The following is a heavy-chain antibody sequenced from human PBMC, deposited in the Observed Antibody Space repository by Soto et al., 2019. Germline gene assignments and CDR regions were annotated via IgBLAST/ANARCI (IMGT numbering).Heavy chain of an antibody. J-gene: IGHJ6*02. Sequence: ASVKVSCKASGGTFGSYAISWVRQATGQGLEWMGGIIPIFGTANYAQKFQGRVTITADESTSTAYMELSSLRSEDTAVYYCARQVCSSTSCYKQSHYYYYGMDVWGQGTTVTVSS. CDR3: ARQVCSSTSCYKQSHYYYYGMDV. V-gene: IGHV1-69*13. D-gene: IGHD2-2*02. CDR1: GGTFGSYA. CDR2: IIPIFGTA.